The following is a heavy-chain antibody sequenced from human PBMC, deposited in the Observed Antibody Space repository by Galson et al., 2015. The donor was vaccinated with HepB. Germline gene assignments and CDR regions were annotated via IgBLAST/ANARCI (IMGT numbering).Heavy chain of an antibody. CDR1: GFTFYSYA. J-gene: IGHJ4*02. D-gene: IGHD6-19*01. Sequence: SLRLSCAASGFTFYSYAMHWVRQAPGKGLEWVAVISFDGRNKYYADSVKGRFTTSRDYPKNTLYLQMNGLRIEDTAVYYCARGGPDSSSSFDYWGQGTLVTVSS. V-gene: IGHV3-30*04. CDR3: ARGGPDSSSSFDY. CDR2: ISFDGRNK.